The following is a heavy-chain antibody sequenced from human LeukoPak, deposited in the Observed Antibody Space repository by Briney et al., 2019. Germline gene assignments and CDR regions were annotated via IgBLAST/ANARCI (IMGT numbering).Heavy chain of an antibody. Sequence: GGSLRLSCAASGFTFDDYGMSWVRQAPGKGLEWVSGINWNGGSTGYADSVKGRFTISRDNAKNSLYLQMNSLRAEDTAVYYCAREGNYGDYGSAFDIWGQGTMVTVSS. CDR2: INWNGGST. V-gene: IGHV3-20*04. D-gene: IGHD4-17*01. J-gene: IGHJ3*02. CDR3: AREGNYGDYGSAFDI. CDR1: GFTFDDYG.